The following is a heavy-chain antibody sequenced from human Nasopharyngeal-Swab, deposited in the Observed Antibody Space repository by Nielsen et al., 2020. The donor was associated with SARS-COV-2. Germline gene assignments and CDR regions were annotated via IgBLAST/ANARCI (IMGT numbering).Heavy chain of an antibody. CDR1: GFTFSSYG. Sequence: GGSLRLSCAASGFTFSSYGMHWVRQAPGKGLEWVAVIWYDGSNKYYADSVKGRFTISRDNSKNTLYLQMNSLRAEDKAGEEGEREGEIYGSGSYYNVDWGQGTLVTVSS. CDR3: EREGEIYGSGSYYNVD. V-gene: IGHV3-33*01. CDR2: IWYDGSNK. J-gene: IGHJ4*02. D-gene: IGHD3-10*01.